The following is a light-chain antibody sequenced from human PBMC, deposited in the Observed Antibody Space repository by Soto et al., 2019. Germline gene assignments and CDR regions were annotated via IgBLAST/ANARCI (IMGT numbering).Light chain of an antibody. V-gene: IGLV1-44*01. CDR3: AVWDDSLNGVV. J-gene: IGLJ2*01. Sequence: QSVLTQPPSASGTPGQRVTISCSGSSSNIGSNTVNWYQPLPGTAPKLFIYSNNQRPSGVPDRFSVSKSGTSASLAISGLQSEDEADYYCAVWDDSLNGVVFGGGTKLTVL. CDR1: SSNIGSNT. CDR2: SNN.